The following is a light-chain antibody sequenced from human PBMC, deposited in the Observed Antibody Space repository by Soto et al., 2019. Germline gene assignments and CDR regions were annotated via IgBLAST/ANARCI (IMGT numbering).Light chain of an antibody. V-gene: IGLV2-14*01. J-gene: IGLJ2*01. Sequence: QSALTQPASVSGSPGQSITISCAGTSSDVGGYNYVSWYQHHPGKAPKLMIYEVNNRPSGVSNRFSGSKSGNTASLTISGLQAEDEAVYYCSSYTSSSNLGIFGGGTKLTVL. CDR1: SSDVGGYNY. CDR2: EVN. CDR3: SSYTSSSNLGI.